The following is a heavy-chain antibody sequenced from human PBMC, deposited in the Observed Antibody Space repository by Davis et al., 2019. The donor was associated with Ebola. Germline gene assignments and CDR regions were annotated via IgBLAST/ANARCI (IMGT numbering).Heavy chain of an antibody. Sequence: ASVKVSCKASGYTFTGYDINWVRQATGQGLEWMGWVNPNSGNTGYAQKFQGRVTMTRENSMSTAYMELSSLRSEDTAVYFCARGGVAYSDLDYWGQGTLVAVSS. J-gene: IGHJ4*02. CDR1: GYTFTGYD. CDR3: ARGGVAYSDLDY. D-gene: IGHD2-21*01. V-gene: IGHV1-8*01. CDR2: VNPNSGNT.